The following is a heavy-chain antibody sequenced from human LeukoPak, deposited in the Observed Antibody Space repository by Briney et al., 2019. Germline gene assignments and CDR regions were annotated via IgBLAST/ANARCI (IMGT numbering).Heavy chain of an antibody. Sequence: GGSLRLSCAASGLTFSSYGMSWVRQAPGKGLEWVSAISGSGGSTYYADSVKGRFTISRDNSKNTLYLQMNSLRAEDTAVYYCAKDRSLIQLPFDYWGQGTLVTVSS. CDR3: AKDRSLIQLPFDY. CDR1: GLTFSSYG. V-gene: IGHV3-23*01. D-gene: IGHD5-18*01. J-gene: IGHJ4*02. CDR2: ISGSGGST.